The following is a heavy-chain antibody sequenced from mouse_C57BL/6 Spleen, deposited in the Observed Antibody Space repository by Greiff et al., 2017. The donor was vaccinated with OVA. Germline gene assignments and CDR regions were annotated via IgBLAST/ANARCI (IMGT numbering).Heavy chain of an antibody. Sequence: EVHLVESGGGLVQPKGSLKLSCAASGFSFNTYAMNWVRQAPGTGLEWVARIRSKSNNYATYYADSVKDRFTISRDDSESMLYLQMNNLKTEDTAMYYCVRTGTYAYFDYWGQGTTLTVSS. CDR1: GFSFNTYA. D-gene: IGHD4-1*01. CDR3: VRTGTYAYFDY. CDR2: IRSKSNNYAT. V-gene: IGHV10-1*01. J-gene: IGHJ2*01.